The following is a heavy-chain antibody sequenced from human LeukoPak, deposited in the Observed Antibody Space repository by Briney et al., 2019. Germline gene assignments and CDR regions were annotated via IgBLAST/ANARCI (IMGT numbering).Heavy chain of an antibody. V-gene: IGHV3-23*01. CDR1: GFTFRNYG. D-gene: IGHD1-1*01. CDR2: LSDAGVRI. Sequence: RGSLRLSCIASGFTFRNYGMSWVRQAPGKGLEWVSGLSDAGVRIFYSDSVKGRFTVSRDNSKDTLYLQMDSLRVEDTAVYYCANTHCDSSPIVWNFWGQGTLVTVSS. CDR3: ANTHCDSSPIVWNF. J-gene: IGHJ4*02.